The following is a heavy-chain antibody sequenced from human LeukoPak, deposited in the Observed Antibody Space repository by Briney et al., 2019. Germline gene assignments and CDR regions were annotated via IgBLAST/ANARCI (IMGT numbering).Heavy chain of an antibody. CDR2: INHSGST. J-gene: IGHJ4*02. CDR1: GGSFSGYY. D-gene: IGHD2-21*02. CDR3: ARASDDFLDY. V-gene: IGHV4-34*01. Sequence: KSSETLSLTCAVYGGSFSGYYWSWIRQPPGKGLEWIGEINHSGSTNYNPSLKSRVTISVDTSENQFSLKLSSVTAADTAVYYCARASDDFLDYWGQGTLVTVSS.